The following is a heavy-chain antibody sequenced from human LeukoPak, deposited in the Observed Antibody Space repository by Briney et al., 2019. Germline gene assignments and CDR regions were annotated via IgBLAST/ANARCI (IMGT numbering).Heavy chain of an antibody. D-gene: IGHD6-13*01. CDR2: FDPEDGET. J-gene: IGHJ6*02. CDR1: GYTLPELS. CDR3: ATGYSSSWAAIVAATSYYGMDV. V-gene: IGHV1-24*01. Sequence: ASVKVSCKVSGYTLPELSMHWVRQAPGKGLEWMGGFDPEDGETIYAQKFQGGVTMTEDTSTDTAYMELSSLRSEDTAVHYCATGYSSSWAAIVAATSYYGMDVWGQGTTVTVSS.